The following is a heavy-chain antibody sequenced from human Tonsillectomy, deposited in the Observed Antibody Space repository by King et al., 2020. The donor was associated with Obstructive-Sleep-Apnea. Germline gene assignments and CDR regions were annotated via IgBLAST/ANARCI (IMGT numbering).Heavy chain of an antibody. J-gene: IGHJ4*02. CDR3: AKEGGSFPLNPFDF. CDR2: ISGSGGST. Sequence: VQLVESGGGLVQPGGSLRLSCAASGFTFSSYAMSWVRQAPGQGLEWVSVISGSGGSTYYADSVKGRFTISRDNSKNTLYLQMNTLRAEDAAVYYCAKEGGSFPLNPFDFWGQGTLVTVSS. CDR1: GFTFSSYA. D-gene: IGHD1-26*01. V-gene: IGHV3-23*04.